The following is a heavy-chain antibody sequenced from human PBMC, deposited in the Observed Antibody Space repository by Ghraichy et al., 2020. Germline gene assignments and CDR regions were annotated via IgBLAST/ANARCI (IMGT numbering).Heavy chain of an antibody. CDR2: INPSGGST. V-gene: IGHV1-46*01. J-gene: IGHJ6*02. CDR3: ARDQNIYCSSSSCPYYYAMDV. CDR1: GYTFTSYY. D-gene: IGHD2-2*01. Sequence: ASVKVSCKASGYTFTSYYVHWVRQAPGQGLEWMGIINPSGGSTSYTQKFQGRVTITRDTSTSTVYMELSSLRSEDTAVYYCARDQNIYCSSSSCPYYYAMDVWGQGTTVTVSS.